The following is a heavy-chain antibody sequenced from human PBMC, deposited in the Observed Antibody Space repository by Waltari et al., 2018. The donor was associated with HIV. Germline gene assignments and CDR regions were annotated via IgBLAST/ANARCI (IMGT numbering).Heavy chain of an antibody. V-gene: IGHV3-53*02. CDR1: GLTVSSNF. Sequence: EVQLVETGGGLIQPGGSLRLSCAGSGLTVSSNFMNWVRQAPGKGLEWVSLIYNNNSTYYADSVKGRFTISRDNSKNTLYLQMNSLRAEDTAVYYCARVRSTMGRFQGFDYWGQGTLVTVSS. D-gene: IGHD1-26*01. CDR3: ARVRSTMGRFQGFDY. CDR2: IYNNNST. J-gene: IGHJ4*02.